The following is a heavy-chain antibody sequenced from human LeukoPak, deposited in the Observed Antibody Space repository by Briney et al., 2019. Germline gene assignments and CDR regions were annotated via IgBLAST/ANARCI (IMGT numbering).Heavy chain of an antibody. CDR2: ISGHQGNT. CDR3: ARSDLATITAGPFEY. J-gene: IGHJ4*02. Sequence: ASVKVSCKASGYTFSTYGITWVRQARGQGLEWMGWISGHQGNTKYAQNFQGRVTMTIDTSTSTAYMDLRSLRSDDTAIYFCARSDLATITAGPFEYWGQGALVAVSS. V-gene: IGHV1-18*01. D-gene: IGHD5-12*01. CDR1: GYTFSTYG.